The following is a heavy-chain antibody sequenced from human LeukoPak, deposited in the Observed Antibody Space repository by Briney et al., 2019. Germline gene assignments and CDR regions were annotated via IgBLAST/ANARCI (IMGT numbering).Heavy chain of an antibody. V-gene: IGHV4-34*01. CDR3: ARDHRGYYYGSYYYYGMDV. Sequence: PSETLSLTCAVYGGSFSGYYWSWIRQPPGKGLEWIGEINHSGSTNYNPSLKSRVTISVDTSKNQFSLKLSSVTAADTAVYYCARDHRGYYYGSYYYYGMDVWGQGTTVTVSS. CDR1: GGSFSGYY. J-gene: IGHJ6*02. CDR2: INHSGST. D-gene: IGHD3-22*01.